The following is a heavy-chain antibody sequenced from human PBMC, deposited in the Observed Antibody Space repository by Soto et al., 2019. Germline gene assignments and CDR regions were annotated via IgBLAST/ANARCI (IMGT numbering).Heavy chain of an antibody. Sequence: QVQLVESGGGVVQPGRSLRLSCAASGFTFSSYGMHWVRQAPGKGLEWVAVISYDGSNKYYADSVKGRFTISRDNSKNTLYLQMNSRRAEDTAVYYCAKDLTPPDYYYYYGMDVWGQGTTVTVSS. CDR3: AKDLTPPDYYYYYGMDV. CDR2: ISYDGSNK. J-gene: IGHJ6*02. V-gene: IGHV3-30*18. CDR1: GFTFSSYG.